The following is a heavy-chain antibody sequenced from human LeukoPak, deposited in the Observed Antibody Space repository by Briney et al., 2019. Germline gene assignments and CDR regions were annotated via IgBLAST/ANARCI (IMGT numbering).Heavy chain of an antibody. D-gene: IGHD3-3*01. Sequence: SVKVSCKASGFTFTSSAVQWVRQARGQRLEWIGWIVVGSGNTNYAQKFQERVTITRDMSTSTVYMELSSLRSEDTAVYYCAAEGPFWSGYSAHYYYYGMDVWGQGTTVTVSS. CDR3: AAEGPFWSGYSAHYYYYGMDV. CDR1: GFTFTSSA. CDR2: IVVGSGNT. V-gene: IGHV1-58*01. J-gene: IGHJ6*02.